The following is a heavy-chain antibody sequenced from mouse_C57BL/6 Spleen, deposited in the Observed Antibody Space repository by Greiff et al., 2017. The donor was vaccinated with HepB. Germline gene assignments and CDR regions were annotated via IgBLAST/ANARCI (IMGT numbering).Heavy chain of an antibody. V-gene: IGHV1-15*01. D-gene: IGHD1-1*01. CDR1: GYTFTDYE. CDR2: IDPETGGT. J-gene: IGHJ2*01. CDR3: TRRHYYGSSYVIGY. Sequence: QVQLQQSGAELVRPGASVTLSCKASGYTFTDYEMHWVKQTPVHGLEWIGAIDPETGGTAYNQKFKGKAILTADKSSSTAYMELRSLTSEDSAVYYCTRRHYYGSSYVIGYWGQGTTLTVSS.